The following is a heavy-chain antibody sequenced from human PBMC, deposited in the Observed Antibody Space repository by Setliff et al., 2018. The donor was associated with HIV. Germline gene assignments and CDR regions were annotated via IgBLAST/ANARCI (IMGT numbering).Heavy chain of an antibody. Sequence: PSETLSLTCTVSGGSINSSTYYWGWIRQPPGKGLEWIGSFYYSGRTYYSPSLRSRVTISVDTSKNQFSLRLSSVTAADTAVYYCARGHTPMAPLPFDYWGQGTLVTVSS. CDR1: GGSINSSTYY. D-gene: IGHD5-18*01. CDR2: FYYSGRT. V-gene: IGHV4-39*01. J-gene: IGHJ4*02. CDR3: ARGHTPMAPLPFDY.